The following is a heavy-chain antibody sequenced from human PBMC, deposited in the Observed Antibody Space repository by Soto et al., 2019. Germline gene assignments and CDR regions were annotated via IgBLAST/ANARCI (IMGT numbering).Heavy chain of an antibody. CDR3: VRYRVGLMGSDV. CDR2: SRNKDKTYTT. J-gene: IGHJ4*02. V-gene: IGHV3-72*01. D-gene: IGHD3-16*01. CDR1: GFSISDHF. Sequence: DAELVESGGGLVQPGGSLRLSCVAAGFSISDHFMDWVRQAPGKGLEWSGRSRNKDKTYTTEYAASVRGRSTISRDDGKNSVFLQMNSLKTGDTAVYSCVRYRVGLMGSDVWGQGTGVSGAS.